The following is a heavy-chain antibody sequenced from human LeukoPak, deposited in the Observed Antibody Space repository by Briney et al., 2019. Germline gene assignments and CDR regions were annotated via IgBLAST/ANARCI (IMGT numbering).Heavy chain of an antibody. D-gene: IGHD1-26*01. CDR3: ARDLVGSYSGSSHGY. Sequence: PSGTLSLTCAVSDGSISSSNWWSWVRQPPGKGLEWIGEIYHSGSTNYNPSLKSRVTISVDKSKNQFSLKLSSVTAADTAVYYCARDLVGSYSGSSHGYWGQGTLVTVSS. CDR1: DGSISSSNW. J-gene: IGHJ4*02. V-gene: IGHV4-4*02. CDR2: IYHSGST.